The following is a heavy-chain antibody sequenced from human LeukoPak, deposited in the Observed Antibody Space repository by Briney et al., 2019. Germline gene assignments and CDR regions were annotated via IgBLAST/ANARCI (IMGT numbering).Heavy chain of an antibody. Sequence: ASVKVSCKASGYTFTSYYMHWVRQAPGQGLEWMGIINPSGDSTSYAQKFQGRVTMTRDMSTSTVYMELSSLRSEDTAVYYCAREWGRGGYNHAGFDPWGQGTLVTVSS. CDR2: INPSGDST. D-gene: IGHD5-24*01. CDR3: AREWGRGGYNHAGFDP. V-gene: IGHV1-46*01. J-gene: IGHJ5*02. CDR1: GYTFTSYY.